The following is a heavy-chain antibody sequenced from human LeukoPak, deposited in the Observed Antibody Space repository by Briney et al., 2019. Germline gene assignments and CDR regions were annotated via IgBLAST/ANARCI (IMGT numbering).Heavy chain of an antibody. D-gene: IGHD3-10*01. Sequence: SETLSPTCTVSGGSISSSSYYWGWIRQPPGKGLEWIGSIYYSGSTYYNPSLKSRVTISVDTSKNQFSLKLSSVTAADTAVYYCARHKVRGVMFFDYWGQGTLVTVSS. J-gene: IGHJ4*02. CDR3: ARHKVRGVMFFDY. CDR1: GGSISSSSYY. V-gene: IGHV4-39*01. CDR2: IYYSGST.